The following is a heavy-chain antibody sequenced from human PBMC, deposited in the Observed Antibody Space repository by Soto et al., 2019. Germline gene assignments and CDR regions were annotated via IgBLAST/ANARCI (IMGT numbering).Heavy chain of an antibody. CDR2: ISGSGDNT. J-gene: IGHJ6*04. V-gene: IGHV3-23*01. D-gene: IGHD3-9*01. CDR3: AKDLGTDVFMTAYYTYYAVDV. CDR1: GFTFSSYA. Sequence: EVQLLESGGGLVQPGGSLRLSCAASGFTFSSYALNWVRQAPGKGLEWVSVISGSGDNTYYADSVKGRFTISRDNSKNTLYLQMNSMRAADTAVYYCAKDLGTDVFMTAYYTYYAVDVWGTGTTVTVSS.